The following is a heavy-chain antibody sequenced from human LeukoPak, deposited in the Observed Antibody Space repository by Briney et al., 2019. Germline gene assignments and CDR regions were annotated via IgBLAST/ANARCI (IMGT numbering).Heavy chain of an antibody. Sequence: ASVKVSCKASGYIFSDYYMHWVRQAPGQGLEWLGWINPKSGAADYAQQFRGRVTMTRDTSINTDYMEMRRVTSDDTAVYYCARGAEAETSPLDFWGQGTLVTVSS. J-gene: IGHJ4*02. D-gene: IGHD6-13*01. V-gene: IGHV1-2*02. CDR1: GYIFSDYY. CDR2: INPKSGAA. CDR3: ARGAEAETSPLDF.